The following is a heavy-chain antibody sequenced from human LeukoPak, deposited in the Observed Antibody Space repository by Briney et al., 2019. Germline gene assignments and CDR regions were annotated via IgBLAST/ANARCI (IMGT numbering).Heavy chain of an antibody. J-gene: IGHJ4*02. CDR1: GGTFSSYA. CDR3: ARGSGVAATHPRPFDY. CDR2: IIPIFGTA. Sequence: GASVKVSCKASGGTFSSYAISWVRQAPGQGLEWMGGIIPIFGTANYAQKFQGRVTITTDESTGTAYMELSSLRSEDTAVYYCARGSGVAATHPRPFDYWGQGTLVTVSS. D-gene: IGHD2-15*01. V-gene: IGHV1-69*05.